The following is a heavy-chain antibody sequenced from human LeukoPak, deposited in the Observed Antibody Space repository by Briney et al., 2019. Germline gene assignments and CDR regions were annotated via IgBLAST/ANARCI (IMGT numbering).Heavy chain of an antibody. J-gene: IGHJ5*02. CDR2: IHHSGST. V-gene: IGHV4-31*03. CDR1: GGSISSGNYY. CDR3: ASYGSGSYRFDP. D-gene: IGHD3-10*01. Sequence: PSETLSLTCTVSGGSISSGNYYWSWIRQHPGKGLEWIGYIHHSGSTYYNPSLKSRVIISVDTSKNQFSLKLNSVTAADTVVYYCASYGSGSYRFDPWGQGTLVTVSS.